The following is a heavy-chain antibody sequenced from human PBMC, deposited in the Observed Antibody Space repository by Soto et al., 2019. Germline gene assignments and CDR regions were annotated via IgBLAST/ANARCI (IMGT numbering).Heavy chain of an antibody. Sequence: QVQLVESGGGVVQPGRSLRLSCAASGFTFSSYAMHWVRQAPGKGLEWVAVISYDGSNKYYADSVKGRFTISRDNSKNTLYLQMNSLRAEDTTVYYCARDRIVVVVAATPGWFDPWGQGTLVTVSS. V-gene: IGHV3-30-3*01. CDR1: GFTFSSYA. CDR3: ARDRIVVVVAATPGWFDP. J-gene: IGHJ5*02. CDR2: ISYDGSNK. D-gene: IGHD2-15*01.